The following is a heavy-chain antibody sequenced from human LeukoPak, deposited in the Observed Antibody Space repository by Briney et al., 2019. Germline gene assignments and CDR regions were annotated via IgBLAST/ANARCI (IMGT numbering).Heavy chain of an antibody. CDR2: IYSGDST. D-gene: IGHD6-19*01. J-gene: IGHJ3*02. Sequence: GGSLRLSCAASGFTVSSNYMSWVRQAPGKGLEWVSVIYSGDSTYYADSVKGRFTISRDNSKNTLYLQMNSLRAEDKAVYYCARGYSSGKGNAFDIWGQGTMVTVSS. CDR1: GFTVSSNY. V-gene: IGHV3-53*01. CDR3: ARGYSSGKGNAFDI.